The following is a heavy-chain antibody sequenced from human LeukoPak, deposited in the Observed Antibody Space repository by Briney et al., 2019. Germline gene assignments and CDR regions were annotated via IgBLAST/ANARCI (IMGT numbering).Heavy chain of an antibody. CDR2: ISSSSSYI. CDR3: ARRASVPYYYYMDV. J-gene: IGHJ6*03. Sequence: GGSLRLSCAASGFTFSSYSMNWVRQAPGKGLEWVSSISSSSSYIYYADSVKGRFTISRDNAKNSLYLQMNSLRAEDTAVYYCARRASVPYYYYMDVWGKGTTVTISS. CDR1: GFTFSSYS. V-gene: IGHV3-21*01.